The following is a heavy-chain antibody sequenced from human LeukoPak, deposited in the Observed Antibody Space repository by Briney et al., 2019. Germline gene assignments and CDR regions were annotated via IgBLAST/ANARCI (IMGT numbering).Heavy chain of an antibody. Sequence: GGSLRLSCAAPGFTFSSYAMSWVRQAPGKGLEWVSAISGSGGSTYYADSVKGRFTISRDNSKNTLYLQMNSLRAEDTAVYYCAKFLPAHIVVANYYFDYWGQGTLVTVSS. CDR2: ISGSGGST. V-gene: IGHV3-23*01. CDR1: GFTFSSYA. J-gene: IGHJ4*02. D-gene: IGHD2-21*01. CDR3: AKFLPAHIVVANYYFDY.